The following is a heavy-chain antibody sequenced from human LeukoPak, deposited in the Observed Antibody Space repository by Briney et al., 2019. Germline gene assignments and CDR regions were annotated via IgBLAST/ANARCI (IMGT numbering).Heavy chain of an antibody. CDR1: GGSISSYY. J-gene: IGHJ3*02. CDR2: IYTSGST. D-gene: IGHD4-17*01. CDR3: AREAIYGDSFLGAFDI. V-gene: IGHV4-4*07. Sequence: SETLSLTCTVSGGSISSYYWSWIRQPAGKGLEWTGRIYTSGSTNCNPSLKSRVTMSVDTSKNQFSLKLSSVTAADTAMYYCAREAIYGDSFLGAFDIWGQGTMVTVSS.